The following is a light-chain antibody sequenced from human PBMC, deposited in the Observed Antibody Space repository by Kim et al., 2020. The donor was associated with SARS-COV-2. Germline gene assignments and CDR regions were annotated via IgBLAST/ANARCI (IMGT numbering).Light chain of an antibody. CDR1: QSVSSN. CDR2: GAS. CDR3: QKYNNWPRT. J-gene: IGKJ1*01. V-gene: IGKV3-15*01. Sequence: EIVLTQSPATLSLSPGERATLSCRASQSVSSNLAWYQQKPGQAPRLLIYGASTRATGIPARFSGSGSGTEFTLTISSLQPEDFAVYYCQKYNNWPRTFGQGTQVDIK.